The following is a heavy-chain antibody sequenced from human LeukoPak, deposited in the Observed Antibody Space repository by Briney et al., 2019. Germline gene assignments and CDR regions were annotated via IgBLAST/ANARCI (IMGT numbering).Heavy chain of an antibody. V-gene: IGHV3-30*02. CDR2: IRSDGRAT. CDR1: GFTFRSFG. J-gene: IGHJ4*02. Sequence: QSGGSLRLSCAASGFTFRSFGMHWVRQAPGKGLEWVSFIRSDGRATDYADSVKGRLTISRDNSRNTLYVQMNSLRDEDTAIYYCAKDRDGGNFYFDYWGQGILVTVSS. CDR3: AKDRDGGNFYFDY. D-gene: IGHD4-23*01.